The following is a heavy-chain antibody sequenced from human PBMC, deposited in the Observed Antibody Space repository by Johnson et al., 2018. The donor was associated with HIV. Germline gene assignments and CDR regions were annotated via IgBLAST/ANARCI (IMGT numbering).Heavy chain of an antibody. D-gene: IGHD2-21*01. J-gene: IGHJ3*02. CDR3: AVVALPMYWYDAFDI. CDR1: GFTVSSNY. V-gene: IGHV3-66*01. CDR2: IYSGGST. Sequence: VQLVESGGGLVQPGGSLRLSCAASGFTVSSNYMSWVRQAPGKGLEWVSVIYSGGSTYYADSVTGRFTIPRDNSKNTLYLQMNSLRAEDTAVYYCAVVALPMYWYDAFDIWGQGTMVTVSS.